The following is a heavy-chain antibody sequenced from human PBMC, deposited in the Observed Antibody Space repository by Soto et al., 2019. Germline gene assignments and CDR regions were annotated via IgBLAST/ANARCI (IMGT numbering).Heavy chain of an antibody. CDR1: GDSISSSIYY. D-gene: IGHD5-12*01. CDR3: WRHDDYEVDA. CDR2: IYYSVNT. V-gene: IGHV4-39*01. Sequence: SETLSLTCTVSGDSISSSIYYCALIRQPPGKGLEWIGSIYYSVNTYYNPSLKSRVTISVDTSKNQFSLKLSSVTAADTAVYYCWRHDDYEVDA. J-gene: IGHJ3*01.